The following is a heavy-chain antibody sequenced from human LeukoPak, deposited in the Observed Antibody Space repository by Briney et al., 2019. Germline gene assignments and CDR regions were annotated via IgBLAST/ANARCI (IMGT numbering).Heavy chain of an antibody. CDR1: GFTFSSYS. CDR2: ISSSSSYI. Sequence: GGSLRLSCAASGFTFSSYSMNWVRQAPGKGLEWVSSISSSSSYIYYADSVKGRFTISRDNAKNSLYLQMNSLRAEDTAVYSCARGYCTSSSCYNDYWGQGTLVTVSS. J-gene: IGHJ4*02. V-gene: IGHV3-21*01. D-gene: IGHD2-2*02. CDR3: ARGYCTSSSCYNDY.